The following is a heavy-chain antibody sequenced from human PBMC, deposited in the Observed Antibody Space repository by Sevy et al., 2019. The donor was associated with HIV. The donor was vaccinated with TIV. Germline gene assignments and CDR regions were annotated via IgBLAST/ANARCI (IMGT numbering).Heavy chain of an antibody. D-gene: IGHD3-3*01. CDR1: GFTFSSYA. J-gene: IGHJ4*02. Sequence: GGSLRLSCAASGFTFSSYAMHWVRQAPGKGLEWVAVISYDGSNKYYADSVKGRFTISRDNSKNTLYLQMNSLRAEDTAVYYCARGPRSGYYTLDYWGQRTLVTASS. CDR3: ARGPRSGYYTLDY. V-gene: IGHV3-30-3*01. CDR2: ISYDGSNK.